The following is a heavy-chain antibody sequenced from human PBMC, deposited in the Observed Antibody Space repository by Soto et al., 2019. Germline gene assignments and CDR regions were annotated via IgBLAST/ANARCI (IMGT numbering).Heavy chain of an antibody. D-gene: IGHD5-12*01. Sequence: SETHSLTCPVSGGSISSGGYYWSWIRQHPGKGLEWIGYIYYSGSTYYNPSLKSRVTISVDTSKNQFSLKLSSVTAADTAVYYCARVKLEMATISWGQGTLVTVSS. CDR3: ARVKLEMATIS. CDR1: GGSISSGGYY. V-gene: IGHV4-31*03. CDR2: IYYSGST. J-gene: IGHJ4*02.